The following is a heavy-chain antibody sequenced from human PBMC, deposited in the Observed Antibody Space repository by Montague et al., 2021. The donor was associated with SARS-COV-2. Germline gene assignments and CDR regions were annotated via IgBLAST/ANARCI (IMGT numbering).Heavy chain of an antibody. V-gene: IGHV4-38-2*02. CDR1: GYSISSGYY. Sequence: SETLPLTCTVSGYSISSGYYWGWIRQPPGKGLEWIGSIYHSGSTYYNPSLKSRVTISVDTSKNQFSLKLSSVTAADTTVYYCAEGEWELPNYWGQGTLVTVSS. D-gene: IGHD1-26*01. CDR3: AEGEWELPNY. CDR2: IYHSGST. J-gene: IGHJ4*02.